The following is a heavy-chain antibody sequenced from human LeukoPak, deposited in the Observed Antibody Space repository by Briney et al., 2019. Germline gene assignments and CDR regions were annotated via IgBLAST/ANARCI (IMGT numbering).Heavy chain of an antibody. CDR2: ISSSSSYI. CDR1: GFTFSSYS. D-gene: IGHD3-10*01. V-gene: IGHV3-21*01. J-gene: IGHJ4*02. Sequence: GGSLRLSCAASGFTFSSYSMNWVRQAPGKGLEWVSSISSSSSYIYYADSVKGRFTISRDNAKNSLYLQMNSLRAEDTAVYYCAREKVGYYGSGSSASIDYWGQGTLVTVSS. CDR3: AREKVGYYGSGSSASIDY.